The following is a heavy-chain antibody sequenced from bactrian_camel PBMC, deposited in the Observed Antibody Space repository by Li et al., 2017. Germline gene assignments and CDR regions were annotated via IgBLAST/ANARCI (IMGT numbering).Heavy chain of an antibody. V-gene: IGHV3S10*01. CDR3: AAEVGEACGGGLTFPYEYES. Sequence: DVQLVESGGGSVQAGGSLTLSCEVSGYDHNNYCLGWVRQAPGQEREGVAVIHSNGRAFYADSVRGRFTISQDSNKDTLYLQMNNLQPEDSAQYFCAAEVGEACGGGLTFPYEYESWGQGTQVTVS. J-gene: IGHJ4*01. CDR1: GYDHNNYC. CDR2: IHSNGRA. D-gene: IGHD2*01.